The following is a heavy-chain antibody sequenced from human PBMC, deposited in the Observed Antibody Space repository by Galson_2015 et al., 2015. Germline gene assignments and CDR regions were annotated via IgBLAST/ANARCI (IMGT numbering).Heavy chain of an antibody. D-gene: IGHD6-6*01. V-gene: IGHV3-30-3*01. CDR1: GFTFSSYA. Sequence: SLRLSCAASGFTFSSYAMHWVRQAPGKGLEWVAVISYDGSNKYYADSVEGRFTISRDNSKNTLYLQMNSLRAEDTAVYYCARAEYSSSFYYYYYMDVWGKGTTVTVSS. CDR3: ARAEYSSSFYYYYYMDV. J-gene: IGHJ6*03. CDR2: ISYDGSNK.